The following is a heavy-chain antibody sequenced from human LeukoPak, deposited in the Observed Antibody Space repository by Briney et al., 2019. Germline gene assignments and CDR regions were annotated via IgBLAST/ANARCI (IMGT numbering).Heavy chain of an antibody. CDR3: AKDHSNALLRFGEVIRKSRDGYFDY. CDR2: IRYDGSNK. V-gene: IGHV3-30*02. Sequence: PGGSLRLSCVASGFTFSSYGMHWVRQAPGKGLEWVAFIRYDGSNKYYADSVKGRFTISTDNSKNTLFLHMNSLIPEDTAVYYCAKDHSNALLRFGEVIRKSRDGYFDYWGQGTLVTVSS. D-gene: IGHD3-10*01. CDR1: GFTFSSYG. J-gene: IGHJ4*02.